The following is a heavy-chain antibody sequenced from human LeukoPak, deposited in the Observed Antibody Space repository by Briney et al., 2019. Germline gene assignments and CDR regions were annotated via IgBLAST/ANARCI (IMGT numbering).Heavy chain of an antibody. CDR2: ISYDGSNK. V-gene: IGHV3-30*03. D-gene: IGHD4-11*01. CDR3: AREGGQQLKGLDY. J-gene: IGHJ4*02. Sequence: PGGSLRPSCAASGFTFSSYGMHWVRQAPGKGLEWVAVISYDGSNKYYADSVKGRFTISRDNSKNTLYLQMNSLRAEDTALYYCAREGGQQLKGLDYWGQGTLVTVSS. CDR1: GFTFSSYG.